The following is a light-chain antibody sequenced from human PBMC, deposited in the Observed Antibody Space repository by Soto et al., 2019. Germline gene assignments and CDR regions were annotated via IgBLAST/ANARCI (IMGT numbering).Light chain of an antibody. J-gene: IGLJ7*01. CDR1: TGAVTSGHY. CDR3: LLSYSGAQHAV. CDR2: DXS. Sequence: QAVVTQEPSLTVSPGGTVTLTCGSSTGAVTSGHYPYWFQQKPGQAPRTXIYDXSNKHSWXXXRXXXXXXXXXXXXXXXXAXPEDEAEYYCLLSYSGAQHAVFGGGTQLTVL. V-gene: IGLV7-46*01.